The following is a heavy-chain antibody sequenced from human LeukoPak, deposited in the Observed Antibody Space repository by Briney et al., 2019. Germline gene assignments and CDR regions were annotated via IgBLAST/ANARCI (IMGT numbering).Heavy chain of an antibody. CDR2: ISAYNGNT. D-gene: IGHD1-26*01. CDR3: ARDRWELTRYFDL. Sequence: ASVKVSCKASGYTFISHWMHWVRQAPGQGLEWMGWISAYNGNTNYAQKLQGRVTMTTDTSTSTAYMELRSLRSDDTAVYYCARDRWELTRYFDLWGRGTLVTVSS. V-gene: IGHV1-18*04. CDR1: GYTFISHW. J-gene: IGHJ2*01.